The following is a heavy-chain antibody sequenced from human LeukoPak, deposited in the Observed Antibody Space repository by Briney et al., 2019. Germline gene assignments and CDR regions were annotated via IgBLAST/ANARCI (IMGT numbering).Heavy chain of an antibody. V-gene: IGHV3-11*04. J-gene: IGHJ4*02. CDR1: GFIFSDYY. D-gene: IGHD3-10*01. CDR3: ARDRSYYDSRSHQGFDY. Sequence: GGSLRLSCAASGFIFSDYYMSWIRQAPGKGLEWVSYISQSGSSIYYADSVKGRFTISRDNAKNSLYLQMNSLRAEDTAVYYCARDRSYYDSRSHQGFDYWGPGTLVTVSS. CDR2: ISQSGSSI.